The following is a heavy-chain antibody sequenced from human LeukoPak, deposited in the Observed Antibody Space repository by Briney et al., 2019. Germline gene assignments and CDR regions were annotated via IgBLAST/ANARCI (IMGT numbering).Heavy chain of an antibody. CDR1: GGSFSGYY. J-gene: IGHJ6*04. D-gene: IGHD3-16*02. Sequence: SETLSLTCAVYGGSFSGYYWSWIRQPPGKGLEWIGEINHSGSTNYNPSLKSRLTISVDPSKNQFSVKLSSVTAADTAVYYCARHVNDYVWGSYRWMDIWGKGTTVTISS. CDR2: INHSGST. V-gene: IGHV4-34*01. CDR3: ARHVNDYVWGSYRWMDI.